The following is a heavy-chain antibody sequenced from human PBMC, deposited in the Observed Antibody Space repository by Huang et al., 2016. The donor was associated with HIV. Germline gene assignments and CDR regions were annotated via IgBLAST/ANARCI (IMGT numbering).Heavy chain of an antibody. V-gene: IGHV1-18*01. D-gene: IGHD3-22*01. J-gene: IGHJ3*02. CDR3: ARDPKYHRIGYYRQRRGIDI. CDR2: ISASIGET. Sequence: QIQLMQSGPELKQPGAPVKVSCKASGYTFTSYGITRGRQARGQGPEWVGWISASIGETEYAHKFQGRVTLTTDTYTNIAYMELRSLRSDDTAKYYCARDPKYHRIGYYRQRRGIDIWGQGTMVIVSS. CDR1: GYTFTSYG.